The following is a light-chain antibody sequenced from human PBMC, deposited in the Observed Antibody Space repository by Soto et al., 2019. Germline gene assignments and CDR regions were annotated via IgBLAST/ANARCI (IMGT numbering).Light chain of an antibody. V-gene: IGLV2-14*01. CDR2: EVS. CDR3: SSFTGFSTV. J-gene: IGLJ6*01. CDR1: SSDVGSYDH. Sequence: QSALTQPASVSGSPGQSITISCSGTSSDVGSYDHVAWYQQFPGKTPKLMIYEVSNRPSGVPDRFSGSKFGNTASLTVSGLQTEDEADYYCSSFTGFSTVFGSGTKVTVL.